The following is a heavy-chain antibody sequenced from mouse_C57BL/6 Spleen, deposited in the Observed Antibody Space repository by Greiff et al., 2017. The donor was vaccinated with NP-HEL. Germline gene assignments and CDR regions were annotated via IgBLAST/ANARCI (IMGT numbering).Heavy chain of an antibody. Sequence: QVTLKVSGAELVRPGTSVKVSCKASGYAFTNYLIEWVKQRPGQGLEWIGVINPGSGGTTYNEKFKGKATLTADKSSSTSYMQLSSLTSEDSAVYFCARWGSALSYWGQGTLVTVSA. J-gene: IGHJ3*01. CDR2: INPGSGGT. V-gene: IGHV1-54*01. CDR3: ARWGSALSY. D-gene: IGHD6-1*01. CDR1: GYAFTNYL.